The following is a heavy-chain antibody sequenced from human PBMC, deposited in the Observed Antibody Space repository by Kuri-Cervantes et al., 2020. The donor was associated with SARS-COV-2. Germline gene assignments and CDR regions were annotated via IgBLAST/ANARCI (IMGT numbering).Heavy chain of an antibody. D-gene: IGHD3-22*01. CDR3: AEDRPEVVPLYYFNS. Sequence: RCLPCAASGFTFISYGMHWVRQAPGKGLEWVAVIWYDGSTKYYEDSVKGRFSISRDNSKNKLYLQMNSLTAEDTAVYYCAEDRPEVVPLYYFNSWGQGNLVTVSS. CDR2: IWYDGSTK. CDR1: GFTFISYG. J-gene: IGHJ4*02. V-gene: IGHV3-33*06.